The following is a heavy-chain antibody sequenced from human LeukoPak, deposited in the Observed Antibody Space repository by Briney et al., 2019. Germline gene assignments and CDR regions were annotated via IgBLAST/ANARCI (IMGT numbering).Heavy chain of an antibody. Sequence: GGSLRLSCAASGFTFSSYGMNWVRQAPGKGLEWVSAISGSGGSTYYADSVKGRFTISRDNSKNTLYLQMNSLRAEDTAVYYCAKKYRSVHYYYMDVWSKGTTVTISS. V-gene: IGHV3-23*01. D-gene: IGHD2-2*01. CDR3: AKKYRSVHYYYMDV. J-gene: IGHJ6*03. CDR1: GFTFSSYG. CDR2: ISGSGGST.